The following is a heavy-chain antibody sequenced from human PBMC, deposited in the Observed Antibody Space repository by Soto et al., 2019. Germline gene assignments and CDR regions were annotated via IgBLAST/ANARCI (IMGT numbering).Heavy chain of an antibody. J-gene: IGHJ4*02. CDR3: AHVYGGYDNFDY. CDR2: IYWDDDK. CDR1: GFSLSTSGVG. V-gene: IGHV2-5*02. D-gene: IGHD5-12*01. Sequence: QITLKESGPTLVKPTQTLTLTCTFSGFSLSTSGVGVGWIRQPPGKALEWLALIYWDDDKRYSPSLKSRLTITKDTSNNQVVLTMTNMDPVDTATYYCAHVYGGYDNFDYWGQGTLVNVSS.